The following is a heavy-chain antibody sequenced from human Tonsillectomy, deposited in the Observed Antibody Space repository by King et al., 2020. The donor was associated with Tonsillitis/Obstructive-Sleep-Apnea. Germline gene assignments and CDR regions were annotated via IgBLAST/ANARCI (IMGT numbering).Heavy chain of an antibody. V-gene: IGHV3-64D*06. Sequence: FQLVQSGGGLVQPGGSLRLSCSASGFTLSGYAMHWVRQAPGKGLQYVSAISSDGGITDYADSVKGRFTVSRDSSKNTLYLQMSSLRPEDTAVYYCVKGSKWNPYGMDVWAQGTTVTVSS. D-gene: IGHD1-20*01. J-gene: IGHJ6*02. CDR3: VKGSKWNPYGMDV. CDR1: GFTLSGYA. CDR2: ISSDGGIT.